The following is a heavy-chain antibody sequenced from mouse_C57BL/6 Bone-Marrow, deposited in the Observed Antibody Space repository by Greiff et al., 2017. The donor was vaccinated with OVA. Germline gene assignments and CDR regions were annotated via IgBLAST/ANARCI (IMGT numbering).Heavy chain of an antibody. J-gene: IGHJ3*01. CDR2: FYPGSGSI. Sequence: QVHVKQSGAELVKPGASVKLSCKASGYTFTEYTIHWVKQRSGQGLEWIGWFYPGSGSIKYNEKFKDKATLTADKSSSTVYMELSRLTSEDSAVYFCARHEDGYRRFAYWGQGTLVTVSA. CDR1: GYTFTEYT. CDR3: ARHEDGYRRFAY. D-gene: IGHD2-2*01. V-gene: IGHV1-62-2*01.